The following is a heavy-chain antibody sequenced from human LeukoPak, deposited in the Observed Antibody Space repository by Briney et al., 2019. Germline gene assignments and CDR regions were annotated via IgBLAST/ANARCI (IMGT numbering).Heavy chain of an antibody. CDR1: GYTFTSYD. D-gene: IGHD3-10*01. CDR2: MNPNSGTT. Sequence: ASVKVSCKASGYTFTSYDIHWVRQATGQGLEWLGWMNPNSGTTAYAQKFQGRVTITRNTSISTAYMELSSLRSEDTAVYYCARGLLWFGELLDDYYYMDVWGKGTTVTISS. CDR3: ARGLLWFGELLDDYYYMDV. V-gene: IGHV1-8*03. J-gene: IGHJ6*03.